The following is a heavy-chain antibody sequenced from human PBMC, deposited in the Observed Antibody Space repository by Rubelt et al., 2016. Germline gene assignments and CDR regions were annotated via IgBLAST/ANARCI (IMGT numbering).Heavy chain of an antibody. CDR1: GGSISSGGYY. CDR2: IYYSGST. D-gene: IGHD6-13*01. V-gene: IGHV4-31*03. Sequence: QVQLQESGPGLVKPSQTLSLTCTVSGGSISSGGYYWSWIRQHPGKGLEWIGYIYYSGSTNYNPSRKSGVTISVDTSKNQFSLKLSSVTAADTAVYYCARAGSSWSQVFDYWGQGTLVTVSS. CDR3: ARAGSSWSQVFDY. J-gene: IGHJ4*02.